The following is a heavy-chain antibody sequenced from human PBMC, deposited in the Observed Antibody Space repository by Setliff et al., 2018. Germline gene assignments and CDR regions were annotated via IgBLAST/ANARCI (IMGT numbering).Heavy chain of an antibody. CDR1: GYSFTSYW. D-gene: IGHD3-10*01. J-gene: IGHJ4*02. Sequence: PGESLKISCKGSGYSFTSYWIGWVRQMPGKGLEWMGIIYPGDSDTRYSPSFQGQVTISADKSISTAYLQWSSLKASDTAMYYCARHESQYYYGSGSYYNAGYCSGGSCELDYWGQGTLVTVSS. CDR2: IYPGDSDT. CDR3: ARHESQYYYGSGSYYNAGYCSGGSCELDY. V-gene: IGHV5-51*01.